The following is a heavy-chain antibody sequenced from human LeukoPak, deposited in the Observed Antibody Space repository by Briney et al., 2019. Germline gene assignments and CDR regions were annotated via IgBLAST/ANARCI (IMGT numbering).Heavy chain of an antibody. Sequence: PSETLSLTCAVYGGSFNGYYWSWIRQPPGKGLEWIGEINHSGSTNYNPSLKSRVTISVDTSKNQFSLKLSSVTAADTAVYYCARHDNCSGGSCYYPGYYYGMDVWGQGTTVTVSS. CDR3: ARHDNCSGGSCYYPGYYYGMDV. D-gene: IGHD2-15*01. CDR2: INHSGST. J-gene: IGHJ6*02. V-gene: IGHV4-34*01. CDR1: GGSFNGYY.